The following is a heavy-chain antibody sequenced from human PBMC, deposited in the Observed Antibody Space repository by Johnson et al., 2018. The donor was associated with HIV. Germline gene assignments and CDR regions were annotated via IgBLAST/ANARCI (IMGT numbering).Heavy chain of an antibody. V-gene: IGHV3-30-3*01. J-gene: IGHJ3*02. CDR2: ISYDGSNK. CDR3: ARDLIKQQFLEWLSEGYGVFDI. D-gene: IGHD3-3*01. Sequence: QVQLVESGGGVVQPGRSLRLSCAASGFIFSSYAMHWVRQAPGKGLEWVGLISYDGSNKYYAYSVKGRFIISRDNSKKTLDLQTNSLRAEDTAVYYCARDLIKQQFLEWLSEGYGVFDIWGQGTMVTVSS. CDR1: GFIFSSYA.